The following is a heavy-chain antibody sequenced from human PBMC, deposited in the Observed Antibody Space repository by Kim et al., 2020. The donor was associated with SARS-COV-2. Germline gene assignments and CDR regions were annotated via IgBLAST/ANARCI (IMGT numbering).Heavy chain of an antibody. V-gene: IGHV3-30*04. CDR2: ISYDGSDA. CDR1: GFTFSIYS. Sequence: GGSLRLSCVASGFTFSIYSIHWVRQAPGRGLEWVAVISYDGSDAFYADSVKGRFTISRDNSKDTLFVQLNGLRVDDTAAYYCARRGSGSTASPVFYYGL. J-gene: IGHJ6*01. CDR3: ARRGSGSTASPVFYYGL. D-gene: IGHD1-26*01.